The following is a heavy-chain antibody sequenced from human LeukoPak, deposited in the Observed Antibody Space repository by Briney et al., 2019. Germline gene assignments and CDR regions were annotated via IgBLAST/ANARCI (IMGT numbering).Heavy chain of an antibody. V-gene: IGHV3-66*01. D-gene: IGHD3-22*01. CDR3: ARDLLPKNGMDV. CDR2: IYSGGST. Sequence: GGSLRLSCAASGFTVSSNYMSWVRQAPGKGLEWVSVIYSGGSTYYADSVKGRFTISRDNSKNTLYLQMNSLRAEDTAVYYCARDLLPKNGMDVWGQGTTVTVS. J-gene: IGHJ6*02. CDR1: GFTVSSNY.